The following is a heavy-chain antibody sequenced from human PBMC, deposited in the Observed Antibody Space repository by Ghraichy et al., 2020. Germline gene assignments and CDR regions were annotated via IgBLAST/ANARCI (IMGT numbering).Heavy chain of an antibody. J-gene: IGHJ4*02. CDR2: IITIFGTT. Sequence: SVKVSCKASGGTFGNYAINWVRQAPGQGLEWMGGIITIFGTTNYAQKFQGRVTITADKSTNTAYMEVTSLRSEDTAVYYCARGSRTDSYGHSPYWGQGTLITVSS. CDR1: GGTFGNYA. V-gene: IGHV1-69*06. CDR3: ARGSRTDSYGHSPY. D-gene: IGHD5-18*01.